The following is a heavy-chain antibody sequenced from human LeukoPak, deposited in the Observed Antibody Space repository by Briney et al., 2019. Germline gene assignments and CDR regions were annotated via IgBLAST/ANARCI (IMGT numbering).Heavy chain of an antibody. CDR1: GYTFTGYY. D-gene: IGHD1-26*01. J-gene: IGHJ4*02. Sequence: GASVKVSCKASGYTFTGYYMHWVRQAPGQGLEWMGIINPSGGSTSYAQKFQGRVTMTRDMSTSTVYMELSSLRSEDTAVYYCAREEIVGATTIDYWGQGTLVTVSS. CDR2: INPSGGST. CDR3: AREEIVGATTIDY. V-gene: IGHV1-46*01.